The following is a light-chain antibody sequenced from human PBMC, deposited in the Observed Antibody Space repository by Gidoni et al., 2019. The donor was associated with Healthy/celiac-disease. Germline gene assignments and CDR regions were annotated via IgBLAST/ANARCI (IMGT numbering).Light chain of an antibody. V-gene: IGKV3-20*01. CDR2: GAS. CDR3: QQYGSSPPWT. J-gene: IGKJ1*01. Sequence: EIVLTQSPGTLSLSPGERATLSCRASQSVSSSYLAWYQQKPGQAPRLLIYGASSRATGIPDRFSGSGSGTDFTLTISRLEPEDFAVYYCQQYGSSPPWTFXQXTKVXIK. CDR1: QSVSSSY.